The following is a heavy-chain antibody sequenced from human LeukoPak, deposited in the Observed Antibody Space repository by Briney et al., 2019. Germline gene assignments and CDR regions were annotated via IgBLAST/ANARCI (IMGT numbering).Heavy chain of an antibody. CDR3: TTVRELAYYYYMDV. D-gene: IGHD1-26*01. V-gene: IGHV3-15*01. J-gene: IGHJ6*03. Sequence: GGSLRLSCAASGFTFSNAWMSWVRQAPGKGLEWVGRIKSKTDGGTTDYAAPVKGRFTISRDDSKNTLYLQMNSLKTADTAVYYCTTVRELAYYYYMDVWGKGTTVTVSS. CDR1: GFTFSNAW. CDR2: IKSKTDGGTT.